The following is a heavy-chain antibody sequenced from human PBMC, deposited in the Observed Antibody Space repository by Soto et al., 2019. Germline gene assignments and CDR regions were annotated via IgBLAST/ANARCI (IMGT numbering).Heavy chain of an antibody. V-gene: IGHV4-4*02. Sequence: PSETLSLTCTVSGASISSSNWWSWVRQPPGKGLDWIGEIFHSGSTNYDPSRKSRVTISVDKSKNQFSLTLRSVTAADTAVYYCASFVQGRWELPVEYFQHWGQGTLVTVSS. CDR1: GASISSSNW. J-gene: IGHJ1*01. CDR3: ASFVQGRWELPVEYFQH. CDR2: IFHSGST. D-gene: IGHD1-26*01.